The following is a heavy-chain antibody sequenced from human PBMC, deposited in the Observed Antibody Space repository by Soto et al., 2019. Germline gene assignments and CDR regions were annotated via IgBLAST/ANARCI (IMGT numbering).Heavy chain of an antibody. CDR3: ARRARPDFYYMDV. J-gene: IGHJ6*03. Sequence: EVQLAESGGGLAQPGGSLRLSCAASGFTLSGYAMDWVRQAPGKGLEYVSGISSNGFGTYYVNSVQGRFTISRDNSKNTVYLQMGSLRPEDMAVYYCARRARPDFYYMDVWGKGTTVTVSS. CDR2: ISSNGFGT. CDR1: GFTLSGYA. D-gene: IGHD6-6*01. V-gene: IGHV3-64*01.